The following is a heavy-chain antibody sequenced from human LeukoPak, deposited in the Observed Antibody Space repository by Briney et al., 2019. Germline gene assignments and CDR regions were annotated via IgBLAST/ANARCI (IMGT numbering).Heavy chain of an antibody. CDR2: ISYDGSNK. CDR3: ARSYSDAFDI. V-gene: IGHV3-30*03. J-gene: IGHJ3*02. D-gene: IGHD1-26*01. CDR1: GLTFSSYG. Sequence: GGSLRLSCAASGLTFSSYGMHWVRQAPGKGLEWVAVISYDGSNKYYADSVKGRFTISRDNSKNTLYLQMNSLRAEDTAVYYCARSYSDAFDIWGQGTMVTVSS.